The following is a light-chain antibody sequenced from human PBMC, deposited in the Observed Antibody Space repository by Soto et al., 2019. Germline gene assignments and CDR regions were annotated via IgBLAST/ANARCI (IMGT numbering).Light chain of an antibody. CDR1: SSDVGGYNY. CDR2: EVS. V-gene: IGLV2-14*01. Sequence: QSVLTQPASVSGSPGQSITISCTGTSSDVGGYNYVSWYQQYPGKAHKLMIYEVSNRPSAVSNRFSGSKSGNTDSLTISWLQAEDEAHYYCSSYKSSSTPGVVFGGGTQLTVL. J-gene: IGLJ2*01. CDR3: SSYKSSSTPGVV.